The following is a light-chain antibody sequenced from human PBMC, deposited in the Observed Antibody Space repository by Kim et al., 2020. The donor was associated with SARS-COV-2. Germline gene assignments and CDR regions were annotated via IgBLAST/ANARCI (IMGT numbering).Light chain of an antibody. V-gene: IGKV3-20*01. CDR3: QQYTGSPIT. CDR1: RSVRNGY. Sequence: APGERATLSCRAMRSVRNGYLAWYQQKPGQAPRLLIYDASSRATGIPDRFSGSGSGTDFTLTISRLEPEDFAVYYCQQYTGSPITFGQGTRLEIK. J-gene: IGKJ5*01. CDR2: DAS.